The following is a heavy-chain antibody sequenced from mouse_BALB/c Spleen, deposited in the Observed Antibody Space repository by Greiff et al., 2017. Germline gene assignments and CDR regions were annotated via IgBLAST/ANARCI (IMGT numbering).Heavy chain of an antibody. J-gene: IGHJ2*01. CDR3: ARASYFDY. D-gene: IGHD3-3*01. Sequence: VQLQQSGPGLVKPSQSLSLTCTVTGYSITSDYAWNWIRQFPGNKLEWMGYISYSGSTSYNPSLKSRISITRDTSKNQFFLQLNSVTTEDTATYYCARASYFDYWGQGTTLTVSS. V-gene: IGHV3-2*02. CDR2: ISYSGST. CDR1: GYSITSDYA.